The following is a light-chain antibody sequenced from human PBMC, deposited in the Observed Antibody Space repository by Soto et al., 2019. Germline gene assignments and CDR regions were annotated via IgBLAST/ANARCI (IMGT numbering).Light chain of an antibody. CDR2: WTS. Sequence: DIVMTQSPDSLAVSLGERATINCRSSQTVLYISNNKSYIAWYQQKSGQPPKLLISWTSTRESGVPDRFSGSGSGTECTLTISNLQAEDVAVYYCQQFYSTPFPFGPGTKVHIK. CDR1: QTVLYISNNKSY. J-gene: IGKJ3*01. CDR3: QQFYSTPFP. V-gene: IGKV4-1*01.